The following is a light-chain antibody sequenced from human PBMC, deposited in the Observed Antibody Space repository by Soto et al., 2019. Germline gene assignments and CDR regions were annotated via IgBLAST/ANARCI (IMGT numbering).Light chain of an antibody. Sequence: EIVLTQSPGTLSLSPGERATLSCRASQSVTSSYLAWYQLKPGQAPRLLIYGASSRATGIPDRFSGSGSGADFILSISRLEPEDFAVYYCQQYGSSPWTFGQGTKVDIK. J-gene: IGKJ1*01. CDR3: QQYGSSPWT. CDR2: GAS. V-gene: IGKV3-20*01. CDR1: QSVTSSY.